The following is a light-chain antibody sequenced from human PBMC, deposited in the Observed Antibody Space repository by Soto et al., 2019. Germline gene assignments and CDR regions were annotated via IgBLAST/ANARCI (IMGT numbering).Light chain of an antibody. CDR2: DVT. V-gene: IGLV2-11*01. CDR3: VSFTTSRSYV. J-gene: IGLJ1*01. Sequence: QSALTQPRSVSGSPGQSVTISCTGTSSDVGGYNYVSWYQQYPGKAPKLMIYDVTKRPSGVPDRFSGSKSGNTASLTISGLRAEDEADYYCVSFTTSRSYVFGTGTKLTVL. CDR1: SSDVGGYNY.